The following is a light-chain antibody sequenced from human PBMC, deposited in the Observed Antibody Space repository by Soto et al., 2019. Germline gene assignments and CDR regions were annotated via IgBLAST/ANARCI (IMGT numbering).Light chain of an antibody. V-gene: IGKV1-5*03. CDR1: QSISSW. J-gene: IGKJ1*01. CDR3: QQYNSYRRT. Sequence: DIQMTQSPSILSGSVGERVTITCRASQSISSWLAWYQQKPGKAPKLLIYKASSLESGVPSRFSGSGSGTEFTLTISSLQPDDFATYYCQQYNSYRRTFGQGTKVEIK. CDR2: KAS.